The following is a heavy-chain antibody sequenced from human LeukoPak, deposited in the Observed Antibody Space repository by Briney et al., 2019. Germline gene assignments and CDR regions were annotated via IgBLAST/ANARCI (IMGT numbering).Heavy chain of an antibody. D-gene: IGHD4-11*01. CDR3: ARGGLQQLDY. Sequence: GGSLRLSCAASGFTFSSYEMNWVRRAPGKGLEWVSYISSSGSTIYYADSVKGRFTVSRDNAKNSLHLQMNSLRAEDTAVYFCARGGLQQLDYWGQGTLVTVSS. CDR2: ISSSGSTI. V-gene: IGHV3-48*03. J-gene: IGHJ4*02. CDR1: GFTFSSYE.